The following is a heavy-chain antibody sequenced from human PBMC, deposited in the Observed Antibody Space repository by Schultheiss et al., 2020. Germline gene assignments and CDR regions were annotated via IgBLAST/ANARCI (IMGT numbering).Heavy chain of an antibody. CDR1: GGSISSGGYY. CDR2: IYYSGST. CDR3: ARVAFWWLNYYYYGMDV. V-gene: IGHV4-61*08. J-gene: IGHJ6*02. Sequence: SETLSLTCTVSGGSISSGGYYWSWIRQHPGKGLEWIGYIYYSGSTNYNPSLKSRVTISVDTSKNQFSLKLSSVTAADTAVYYCARVAFWWLNYYYYGMDVWGQGTTVTVSS. D-gene: IGHD2-8*02.